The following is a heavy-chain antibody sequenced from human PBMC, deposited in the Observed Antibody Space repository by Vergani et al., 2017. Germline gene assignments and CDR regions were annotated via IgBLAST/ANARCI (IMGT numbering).Heavy chain of an antibody. V-gene: IGHV3-23*01. CDR1: GFTFSSYG. Sequence: ELQLMESGGGVVQPGGSLRLSCAASGFTFSSYGMYWVRQAPGKGLEWVSVISGSGGRAKYVDSVKGRFTISRDTSKKTLSLQMRSLRADDTAVYYCAKDGRENSDYGYFDYWGQGTLVTVSS. D-gene: IGHD4-17*01. CDR3: AKDGRENSDYGYFDY. CDR2: ISGSGGRA. J-gene: IGHJ4*02.